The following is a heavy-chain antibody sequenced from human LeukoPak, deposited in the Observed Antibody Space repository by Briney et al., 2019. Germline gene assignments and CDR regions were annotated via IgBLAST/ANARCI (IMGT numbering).Heavy chain of an antibody. D-gene: IGHD3-10*01. V-gene: IGHV4-59*01. CDR2: IYYSGST. Sequence: SETLSLTCTVSGGSISSYYWSWIRQPPGKGLEWIGYIYYSGSTNYNPSLKSRVTILVDTSKNQFSLKLSSAPAADTAVYYCARVHGSGSYYTWGQGTLVTVSS. J-gene: IGHJ5*02. CDR3: ARVHGSGSYYT. CDR1: GGSISSYY.